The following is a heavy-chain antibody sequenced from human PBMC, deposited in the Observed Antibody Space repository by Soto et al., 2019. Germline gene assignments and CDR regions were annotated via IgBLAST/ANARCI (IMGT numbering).Heavy chain of an antibody. CDR3: ASSPPLSGSYYNYFDY. V-gene: IGHV1-69*01. J-gene: IGHJ4*02. CDR2: IIPIFGTA. Sequence: QVQLVQSGAEVKKPGSSVKVSCKASGGTFSSYAISWVRQAPGQGLEWMGGIIPIFGTANYAQKFQGRVTITADESPSTAYMELSSLRSEDTAVYYCASSPPLSGSYYNYFDYWGQGTLVTVSS. CDR1: GGTFSSYA. D-gene: IGHD3-10*01.